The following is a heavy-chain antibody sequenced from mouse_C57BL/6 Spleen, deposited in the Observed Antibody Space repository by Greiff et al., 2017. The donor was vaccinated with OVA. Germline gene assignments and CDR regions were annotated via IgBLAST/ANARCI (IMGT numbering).Heavy chain of an antibody. CDR2: IYPGDGDT. Sequence: QVQLKQSGPELVKPGASVKISCKASGYAFSSSWMNWVKQRPGKGLEWIGRIYPGDGDTNYNGKFKGKATLTADKSSSTAYMQLSSLTSEDSAVYFCARVDYDYDVWFAYWGQGTLVTVSA. J-gene: IGHJ3*01. CDR1: GYAFSSSW. CDR3: ARVDYDYDVWFAY. V-gene: IGHV1-82*01. D-gene: IGHD2-4*01.